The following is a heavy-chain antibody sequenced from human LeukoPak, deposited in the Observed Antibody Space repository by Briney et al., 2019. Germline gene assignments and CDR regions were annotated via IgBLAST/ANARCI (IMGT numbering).Heavy chain of an antibody. CDR2: ISGDETYT. V-gene: IGHV3-74*01. J-gene: IGHJ3*02. CDR3: VREDNAFNI. Sequence: PGGSLRLSCVASGFTFSSDFMHWIRQAPGGGLMWVSQISGDETYTNYADSVKGRFTISRDNAKNTLYLQMNSLRAEDTAIYYCVREDNAFNIWGQGTLVTVSS. CDR1: GFTFSSDF.